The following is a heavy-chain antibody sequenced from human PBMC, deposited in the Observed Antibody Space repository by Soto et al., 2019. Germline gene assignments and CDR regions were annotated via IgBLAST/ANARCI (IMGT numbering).Heavy chain of an antibody. V-gene: IGHV4-59*12. J-gene: IGHJ4*02. Sequence: PSETLSLTCTVSGVSISSYYWSWIRQPPGKGLEWIGYIYYSGSTNYNPSLKSRVTISVDTSKNQFSLQLSSVTAADTAVYYCGSHARKYQLLLQRILFDNWGQGTRVTVS. CDR2: IYYSGST. D-gene: IGHD2-2*01. CDR1: GVSISSYY. CDR3: GSHARKYQLLLQRILFDN.